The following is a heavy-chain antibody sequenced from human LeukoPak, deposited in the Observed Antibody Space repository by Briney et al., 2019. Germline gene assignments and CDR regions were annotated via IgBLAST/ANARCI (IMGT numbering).Heavy chain of an antibody. J-gene: IGHJ4*02. Sequence: ASVKVSCKASGYTFTSYGISWVRQAPGQGLEWMGWISAYNGNTNYAQKLQGRVTMTRNTSISTAYMELSSLRSEDTAVYYCARLGGIAAAGIDYWGQGTLVTVSS. CDR2: ISAYNGNT. CDR1: GYTFTSYG. D-gene: IGHD6-13*01. V-gene: IGHV1-18*01. CDR3: ARLGGIAAAGIDY.